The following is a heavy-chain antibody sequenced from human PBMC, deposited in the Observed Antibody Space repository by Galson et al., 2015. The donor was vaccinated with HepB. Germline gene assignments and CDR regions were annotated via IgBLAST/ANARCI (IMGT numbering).Heavy chain of an antibody. J-gene: IGHJ3*02. V-gene: IGHV3-30*04. CDR2: ISYDGSNK. D-gene: IGHD6-19*01. CDR3: ARDGVAVAGTVSSAFDI. Sequence: SLRLSCAASGFTFSSYAMHWVRQAPGKGLEWVAVISYDGSNKYYADSVKGRFTISRDNSKNTLYLQMNSLRAEDTAVYYCARDGVAVAGTVSSAFDIWGQGTMVTVSS. CDR1: GFTFSSYA.